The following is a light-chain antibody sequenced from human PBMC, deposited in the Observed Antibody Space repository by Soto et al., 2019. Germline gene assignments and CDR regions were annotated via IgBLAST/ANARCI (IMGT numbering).Light chain of an antibody. CDR3: QQYKSYLRT. Sequence: DIQMTQSPSSLSASVGDRVTITCRASQSISTYLIWYQQKPGKAPKLLIYATSSLQSGVPSKFSGRGSGTEFTLTINSLQPEDFATYYCQQYKSYLRTFGQGTKVDIK. CDR2: ATS. CDR1: QSISTY. J-gene: IGKJ1*01. V-gene: IGKV1-39*01.